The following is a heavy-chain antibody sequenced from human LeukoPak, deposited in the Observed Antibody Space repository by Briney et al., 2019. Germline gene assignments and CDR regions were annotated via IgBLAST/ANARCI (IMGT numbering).Heavy chain of an antibody. V-gene: IGHV3-11*04. CDR2: ISSSGSTI. J-gene: IGHJ4*02. CDR1: GFTFSDYY. D-gene: IGHD3-22*01. CDR3: AKDRRYYDSSGPFDY. Sequence: PGGSLRLSCAASGFTFSDYYMSWIRQAPGKGLEWVSYISSSGSTIYYADSVKGRFTISRDNAKNSLYLQMNSLRAEDTAVYYCAKDRRYYDSSGPFDYWGQGTLVTVSS.